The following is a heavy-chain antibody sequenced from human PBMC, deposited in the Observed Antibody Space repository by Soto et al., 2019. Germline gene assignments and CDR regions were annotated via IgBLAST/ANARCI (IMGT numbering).Heavy chain of an antibody. CDR2: IYYSGST. V-gene: IGHV4-59*08. CDR3: ARSKYNRNDLPLDY. Sequence: SETLSLTCTVSGGSISSYCWSWIRQPPGKGLEWIGYIYYSGSTNYNPSLKSRVTISVDTSKNQFSLKLSSVTAADTAVYYCARSKYNRNDLPLDYWGQGTLVTVSS. D-gene: IGHD1-20*01. J-gene: IGHJ4*02. CDR1: GGSISSYC.